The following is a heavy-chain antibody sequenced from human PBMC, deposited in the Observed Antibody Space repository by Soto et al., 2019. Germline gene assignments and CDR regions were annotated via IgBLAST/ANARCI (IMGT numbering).Heavy chain of an antibody. V-gene: IGHV1-18*01. CDR1: GYTFTSYG. CDR3: ASAPLLSAAMCDYGMDV. D-gene: IGHD2-2*01. Sequence: QVQLVQSGAEVKKPGASVKVSCKASGYTFTSYGISWVRQAPGQGLEWMGWISAYNGNTNYAQKLQGRVTMTTDTSTSKAYMELRSLRSDDTAVYYCASAPLLSAAMCDYGMDVWGQGTTVTVSS. CDR2: ISAYNGNT. J-gene: IGHJ6*02.